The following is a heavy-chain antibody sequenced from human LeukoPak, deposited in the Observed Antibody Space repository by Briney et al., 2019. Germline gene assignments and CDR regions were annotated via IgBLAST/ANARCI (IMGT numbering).Heavy chain of an antibody. CDR1: GFTFSSYA. D-gene: IGHD2-15*01. V-gene: IGHV3-30*04. CDR3: AREGAIVVVVAATGRDGTYYFDY. CDR2: ISYDGSNK. Sequence: GGSLRLSCAASGFTFSSYAMHWVRQAPGKGLEWVAVISYDGSNKYYADSVRGRFTISRDNSKNTLYLQMNSLRAEDTAVYYCAREGAIVVVVAATGRDGTYYFDYWGQGTLVTVSS. J-gene: IGHJ4*02.